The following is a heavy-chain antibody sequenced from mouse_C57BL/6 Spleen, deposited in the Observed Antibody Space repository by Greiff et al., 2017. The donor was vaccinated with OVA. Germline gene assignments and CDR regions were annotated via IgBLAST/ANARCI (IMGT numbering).Heavy chain of an antibody. J-gene: IGHJ3*01. D-gene: IGHD4-1*01. CDR2: IYPRDGST. CDR1: GYTFTSYD. Sequence: VQLQQSGPELVKPGASAKLSCKASGYTFTSYDINWVKQRPGQGLEWIGWIYPRDGSTKYNEKFKGKATLTVDTSSSTAYMELHSLTSEDSAVYFCARGWDSRVFAYWGQGTLVTVSA. V-gene: IGHV1-85*01. CDR3: ARGWDSRVFAY.